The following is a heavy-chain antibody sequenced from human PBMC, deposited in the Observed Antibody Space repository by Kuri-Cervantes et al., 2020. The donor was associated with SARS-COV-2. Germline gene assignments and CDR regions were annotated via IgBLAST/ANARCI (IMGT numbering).Heavy chain of an antibody. V-gene: IGHV4-38-2*01. CDR3: ARVARLVSYYFDY. CDR2: IYHSGST. CDR1: GYSISSGYY. D-gene: IGHD6-6*01. J-gene: IGHJ4*02. Sequence: GSLRLSCAVSGYSISSGYYWGWIRQPPGKGLEWIGSIYHSGSTYYNPSLKSRVTISVDTPKNQFSLKLSSVTAADTAVYYCARVARLVSYYFDYWGQGTLVTVSS.